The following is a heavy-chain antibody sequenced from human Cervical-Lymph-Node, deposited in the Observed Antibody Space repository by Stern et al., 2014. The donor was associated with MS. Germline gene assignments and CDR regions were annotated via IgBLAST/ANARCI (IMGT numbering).Heavy chain of an antibody. Sequence: QLQLQESGPGLVKPSGTLSLTCAVSGGSILRTDWWSWVRQPPGKGLEWIGEVYHSGYANYNPSLKSRFTISVDKPKNQFSRNLTSVTAADTALYYCASRTLTFPYYFDSWGQGTLVTVSS. J-gene: IGHJ4*02. D-gene: IGHD3-9*01. V-gene: IGHV4-4*02. CDR2: VYHSGYA. CDR3: ASRTLTFPYYFDS. CDR1: GGSILRTDW.